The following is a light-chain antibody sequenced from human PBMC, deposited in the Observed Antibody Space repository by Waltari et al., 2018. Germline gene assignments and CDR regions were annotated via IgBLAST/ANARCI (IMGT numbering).Light chain of an antibody. Sequence: QSALTQPASVSGSPGQSITISCTGASSDVGTYNYVSWYQQHPGNAPRLMIYEVSNRPSGGSNRFSGSKSGNTASLTISGLQAEDEADYFCSSYTTSSFYVFGTGTKVTVL. CDR2: EVS. CDR3: SSYTTSSFYV. J-gene: IGLJ1*01. CDR1: SSDVGTYNY. V-gene: IGLV2-14*01.